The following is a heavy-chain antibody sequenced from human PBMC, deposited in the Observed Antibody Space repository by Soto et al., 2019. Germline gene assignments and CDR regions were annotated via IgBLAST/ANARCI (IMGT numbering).Heavy chain of an antibody. CDR2: IWYDGSNK. D-gene: IGHD6-19*01. V-gene: IGHV3-33*01. Sequence: QVQLVESGGGVVQPGRSLRLSCAASGFTFSSYGMHWVRQAPGKGLVWVAVIWYDGSNKYYADSVKGRVTISRDNSKNTLYLQMNSLRAEDTAVYYCARLGEQWLVDYWGQGTLVTVSS. J-gene: IGHJ4*02. CDR1: GFTFSSYG. CDR3: ARLGEQWLVDY.